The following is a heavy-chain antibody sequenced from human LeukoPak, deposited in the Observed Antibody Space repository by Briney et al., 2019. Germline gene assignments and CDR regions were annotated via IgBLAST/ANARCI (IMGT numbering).Heavy chain of an antibody. J-gene: IGHJ6*03. V-gene: IGHV4-59*01. CDR3: ARGGPPGYYYDYYMDV. CDR1: GGSISNYY. Sequence: SETLSLTCTVSGGSISNYYWSWIQQTPGKGLEWIGYIYYSGSTNFNPSLKSRVTISVDTSKNQFSLKMSSVTAADTAVYFCARGGPPGYYYDYYMDVWGKGTTVTISS. CDR2: IYYSGST.